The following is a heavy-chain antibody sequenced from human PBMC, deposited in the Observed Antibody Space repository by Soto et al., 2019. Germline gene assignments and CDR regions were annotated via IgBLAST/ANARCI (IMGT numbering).Heavy chain of an antibody. CDR3: ATPNNYGSGSYWGFDY. D-gene: IGHD3-10*01. Sequence: QVQLVQSGAEVKKPGSSVKVSCKASGGTFSSYTISWVRQAPGQGLEWMGRIIPILGIANYAQKFQGRVTITADQSTSTAYMELSSLRSEDTAVYYCATPNNYGSGSYWGFDYWGQGTLVTVSS. CDR1: GGTFSSYT. CDR2: IIPILGIA. J-gene: IGHJ4*02. V-gene: IGHV1-69*02.